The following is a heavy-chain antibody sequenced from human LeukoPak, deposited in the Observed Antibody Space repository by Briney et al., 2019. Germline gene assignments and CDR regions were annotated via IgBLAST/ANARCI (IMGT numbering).Heavy chain of an antibody. J-gene: IGHJ6*04. CDR3: ATPGYGSGSRNYYYGMDV. CDR2: ISSSGSTI. V-gene: IGHV3-48*03. CDR1: GFTFSSYE. D-gene: IGHD3-10*01. Sequence: GGSLRLSCAASGFTFSSYEMNWVRQAPGKGLEWVSYISSSGSTIYYADSVKGRFTISRDNAKNSLYLQMNSLRAEDTAVYYCATPGYGSGSRNYYYGMDVWGKGTTVTVSS.